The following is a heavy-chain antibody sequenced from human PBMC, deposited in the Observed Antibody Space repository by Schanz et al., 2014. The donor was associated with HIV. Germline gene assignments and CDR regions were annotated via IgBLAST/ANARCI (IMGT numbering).Heavy chain of an antibody. CDR2: ISWNSGSI. V-gene: IGHV3-21*02. Sequence: DVQLVESGGGLEQPGGSLRLSCAASGFMFSTYAMHWVRQAPGKGLEWVSGISWNSGSIGYADSVKGRFTISRDNANNSLSLQMKSLRAEDTAVYFCARGSWYSGGWYDDYNYYDVDVWGQGTTVIVSS. D-gene: IGHD6-19*01. J-gene: IGHJ6*02. CDR3: ARGSWYSGGWYDDYNYYDVDV. CDR1: GFMFSTYA.